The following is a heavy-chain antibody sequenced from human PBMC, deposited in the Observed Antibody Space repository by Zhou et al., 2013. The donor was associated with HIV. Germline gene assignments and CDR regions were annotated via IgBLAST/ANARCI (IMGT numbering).Heavy chain of an antibody. Sequence: QVQLVQSGAEVKKPGASVKVSCEASGYTFTGHYLHWVRQAPGQGLEWMGWINPNSGGTTYAQKFQGRVTMTRDTSISTAYMELSRLRSDDTAVYHCARASLIVVVPFDYWGQGTLVTVSS. J-gene: IGHJ4*02. D-gene: IGHD3-22*01. CDR2: INPNSGGT. CDR1: GYTFTGHY. CDR3: ARASLIVVVPFDY. V-gene: IGHV1-2*02.